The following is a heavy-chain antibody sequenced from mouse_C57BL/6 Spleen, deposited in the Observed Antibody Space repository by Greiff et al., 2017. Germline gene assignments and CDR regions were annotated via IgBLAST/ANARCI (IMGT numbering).Heavy chain of an antibody. D-gene: IGHD1-1*01. CDR1: GFTFSSYA. CDR2: ISDGGSYT. J-gene: IGHJ2*01. Sequence: EVKLVESGGGLVKPGGSLKLSCAASGFTFSSYAMSWVRQTPEKRLEWVATISDGGSYTYYPDNVKGRFTISRDNAKNNLYLQMSHLKSEDTAMYYCARDRNYGSSYVGYFDYWGQGTTLTVSS. V-gene: IGHV5-4*01. CDR3: ARDRNYGSSYVGYFDY.